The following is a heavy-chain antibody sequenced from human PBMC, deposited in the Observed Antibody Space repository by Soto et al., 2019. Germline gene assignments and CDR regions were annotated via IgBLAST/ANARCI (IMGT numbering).Heavy chain of an antibody. CDR2: IIPIFGTA. CDR3: ARDLEVTTGSGFGY. V-gene: IGHV1-69*13. CDR1: GGTFSSYA. J-gene: IGHJ4*02. Sequence: ASVKVSCKASGGTFSSYAISWVRQAPGQGLEWMGGIIPIFGTANYAQKFQGRVTITADESTSTAYMELSSLRSEDTAVYYCARDLEVTTGSGFGYWGQGTLVTVSS. D-gene: IGHD3-10*01.